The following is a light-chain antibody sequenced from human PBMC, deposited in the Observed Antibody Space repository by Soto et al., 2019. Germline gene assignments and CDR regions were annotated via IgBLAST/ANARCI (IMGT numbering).Light chain of an antibody. CDR2: EVT. CDR3: SSYTSSTTYV. CDR1: GSDIGGYNH. Sequence: QAVVTQPASVSGSPGQSITISCTGTGSDIGGYNHVSWYQHHPGKAPKLIIYEVTNRPSGVSNRFSGSKSGNTASLTISGLQAEDEADYYCSSYTSSTTYVFATVTKVTVL. J-gene: IGLJ1*01. V-gene: IGLV2-14*01.